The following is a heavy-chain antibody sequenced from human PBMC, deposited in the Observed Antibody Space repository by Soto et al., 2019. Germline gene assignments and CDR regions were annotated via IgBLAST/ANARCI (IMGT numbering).Heavy chain of an antibody. J-gene: IGHJ3*02. CDR3: ARGLGGSRNYNRGAFDS. V-gene: IGHV4-34*01. Sequence: SETLSLTCAVYGGSFSGDYWSWIRQPPGKGLEWIGEINHSGSTNYNPSLKSRVTISVDTSKNQFSLKLSSVTAADTAVYYCARGLGGSRNYNRGAFDSWGQGTMVTVSS. D-gene: IGHD1-26*01. CDR2: INHSGST. CDR1: GGSFSGDY.